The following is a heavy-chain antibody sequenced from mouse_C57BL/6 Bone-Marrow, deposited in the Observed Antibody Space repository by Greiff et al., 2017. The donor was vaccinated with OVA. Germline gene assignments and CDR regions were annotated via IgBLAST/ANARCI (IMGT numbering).Heavy chain of an antibody. D-gene: IGHD2-1*01. CDR3: TSNGNFDC. CDR2: IDPGNGDT. Sequence: VQLQQSGAELVRPGDSVKLSCTASGFNIKDDYMHWVKQRPEQGLEWIGWIDPGNGDTEYASKFQGRSTITADTSSNTAYLQLSSLTSADTGVYYCTSNGNFDCWGKGTTLTVSS. CDR1: GFNIKDDY. J-gene: IGHJ2*01. V-gene: IGHV14-4*01.